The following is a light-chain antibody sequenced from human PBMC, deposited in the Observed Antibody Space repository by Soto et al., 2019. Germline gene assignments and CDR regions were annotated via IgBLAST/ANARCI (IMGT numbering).Light chain of an antibody. CDR3: QHYKMYSPWT. Sequence: DIQMTQSPSTVSAYVGDSVTITCRASQSITTWLAWYQQRPGKAPKLLIYDVSSLQSRVPSRFSGSGSGAEYTLAICSLQPDDFAAYYCQHYKMYSPWTFGQGTKVEIK. CDR2: DVS. CDR1: QSITTW. V-gene: IGKV1-5*01. J-gene: IGKJ1*01.